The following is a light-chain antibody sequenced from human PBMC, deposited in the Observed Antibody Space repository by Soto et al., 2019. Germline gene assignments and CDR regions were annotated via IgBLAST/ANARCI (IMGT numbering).Light chain of an antibody. CDR3: PKYGSSPIT. J-gene: IGKJ5*01. CDR1: QSVSSSY. V-gene: IGKV3-20*01. CDR2: GAS. Sequence: EIVLTQSPGNLSLSPGETATPSCRSSQSVSSSYLAWYQQKPGQDTRLLIHGASSRATGITDRISGSGSGTDFTLTISRMEPEEFAVYYCPKYGSSPITFGQGTRVEIK.